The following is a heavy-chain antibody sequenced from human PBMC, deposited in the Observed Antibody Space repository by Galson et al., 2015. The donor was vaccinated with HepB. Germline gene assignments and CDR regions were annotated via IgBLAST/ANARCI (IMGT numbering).Heavy chain of an antibody. Sequence: SVKVSCKASGYTFTGYYMHWVRQAPGKGLEWMGRINPNNGGTNYAEKFQGRVTMTRDTSISTAYMELSRLRSDDTAVYYCARDRFRPGSGWYKGDNWFDPWGQGTLVTVSS. CDR1: GYTFTGYY. CDR2: INPNNGGT. J-gene: IGHJ5*02. D-gene: IGHD6-19*01. CDR3: ARDRFRPGSGWYKGDNWFDP. V-gene: IGHV1-2*06.